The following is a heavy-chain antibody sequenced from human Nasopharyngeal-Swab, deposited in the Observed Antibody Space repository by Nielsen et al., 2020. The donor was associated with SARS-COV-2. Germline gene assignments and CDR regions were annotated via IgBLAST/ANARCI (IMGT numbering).Heavy chain of an antibody. CDR2: IYYSGST. CDR3: ARVGFATVVTLTDY. J-gene: IGHJ4*02. Sequence: SETLSLTCTVSGGSISSYYWSWIRQPPGKGLEWIGYIYYSGSTYYNPSLKSRVTISVDTSKNQFSLKLSSVTAADTAVYYCARVGFATVVTLTDYWGQGTLVTVSS. D-gene: IGHD4-23*01. V-gene: IGHV4-59*12. CDR1: GGSISSYY.